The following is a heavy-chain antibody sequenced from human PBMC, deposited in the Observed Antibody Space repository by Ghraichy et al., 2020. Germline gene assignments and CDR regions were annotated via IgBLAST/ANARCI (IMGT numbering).Heavy chain of an antibody. CDR3: ARGSMVVRFYYYDGMDV. Sequence: GGSLRLSCVGSGFSFSGYSMNWVRQSPGKGLEWVSSITSSSRTKSYADSVQGRFTISRDNAKNSLYLQMNSLRDEDTAVYYCARGSMVVRFYYYDGMDVWGQGTTVTVSS. D-gene: IGHD4-23*01. CDR2: ITSSSRTK. V-gene: IGHV3-48*02. J-gene: IGHJ6*02. CDR1: GFSFSGYS.